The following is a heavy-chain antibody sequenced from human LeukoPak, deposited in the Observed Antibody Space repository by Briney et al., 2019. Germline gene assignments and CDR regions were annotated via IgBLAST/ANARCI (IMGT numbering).Heavy chain of an antibody. D-gene: IGHD5-24*01. CDR3: ARAGDGYNPNFDH. V-gene: IGHV1-2*02. Sequence: ASVKVSCKASGYTFTGYYMHWVRQAPGQGLEWMGWINPNSGGTNYAQKFQGRVTMTRDTSISTAYMELSRLRSDDTAVYYCARAGDGYNPNFDHWGQGTLVTVSS. CDR2: INPNSGGT. J-gene: IGHJ4*02. CDR1: GYTFTGYY.